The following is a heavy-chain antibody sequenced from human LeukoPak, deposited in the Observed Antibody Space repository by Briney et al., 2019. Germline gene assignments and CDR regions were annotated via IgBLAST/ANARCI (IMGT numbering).Heavy chain of an antibody. V-gene: IGHV4-4*02. Sequence: TSGTLSLTCVVTGGSIRSANWWSWVRQPPGKGLEWIGEIFHSGTTNYSPSLKSRVTISVDISNNQVSLKMTSVTAADTAVYYCTRGPSLTAVNWGRGTLVTVSS. D-gene: IGHD7-27*01. CDR1: GGSIRSANW. J-gene: IGHJ4*02. CDR2: IFHSGTT. CDR3: TRGPSLTAVN.